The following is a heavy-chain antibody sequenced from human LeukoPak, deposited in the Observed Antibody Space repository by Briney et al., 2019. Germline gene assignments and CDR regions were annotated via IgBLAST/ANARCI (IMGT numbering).Heavy chain of an antibody. CDR1: GFTFSSYA. J-gene: IGHJ4*02. Sequence: GGSLRLSCAASGFTFSSYAMSWVRQAPGKGLEWVSALSGSGANTYYADSVKGRFTISRDNSKNTLYLQMNSLRVEDTAIYYCAKGRGYCTGGSCYSDYWGQGTLVTVSS. D-gene: IGHD2-15*01. CDR2: LSGSGANT. V-gene: IGHV3-23*01. CDR3: AKGRGYCTGGSCYSDY.